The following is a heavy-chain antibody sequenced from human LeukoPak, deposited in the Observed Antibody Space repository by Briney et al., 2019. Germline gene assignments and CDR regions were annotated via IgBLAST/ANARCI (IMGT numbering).Heavy chain of an antibody. V-gene: IGHV1-3*03. CDR3: ARDGLSSGWYPDY. J-gene: IGHJ4*02. D-gene: IGHD6-19*01. Sequence: ASVKVSCKASGDTFTNYAMHWVRQAPGQRLEWMGWISAGNGNTKYSQEFQGRVTITWDTSASTAYMELSSLTSEDMAVYYCARDGLSSGWYPDYRGQGTLVTVSS. CDR2: ISAGNGNT. CDR1: GDTFTNYA.